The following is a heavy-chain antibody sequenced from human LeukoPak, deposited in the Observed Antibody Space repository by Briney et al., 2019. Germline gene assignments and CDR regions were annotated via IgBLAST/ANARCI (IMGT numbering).Heavy chain of an antibody. D-gene: IGHD3-10*01. CDR1: GFTFSTYW. V-gene: IGHV3-7*01. J-gene: IGHJ6*03. CDR3: AREAEGYGSGSYYKWYYYYYYMDV. Sequence: GGSLRLSCASSGFTFSTYWMTWVRQAPGKGLEWVANIKQDGSEKYYVDSVKGRFTISRDNTKSSLSLQMNSLRAEDTAVYYCAREAEGYGSGSYYKWYYYYYYMDVWGKGTTATISS. CDR2: IKQDGSEK.